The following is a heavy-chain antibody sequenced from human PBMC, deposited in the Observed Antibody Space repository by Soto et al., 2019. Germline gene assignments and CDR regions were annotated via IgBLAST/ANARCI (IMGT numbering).Heavy chain of an antibody. J-gene: IGHJ3*01. D-gene: IGHD5-12*01. CDR3: TKEKSVMYSGYDAFDV. CDR1: GFTFIIYG. CDR2: ISYDGSNK. Sequence: GSLILSYSASGFTFIIYGMHWVRQAPGKGLEWVAVISYDGSNKYYADSVKGRFTISRDNADNSLCLQMNSLRAEDTAVYYCTKEKSVMYSGYDAFDVWGRGTMVTVSS. V-gene: IGHV3-30*18.